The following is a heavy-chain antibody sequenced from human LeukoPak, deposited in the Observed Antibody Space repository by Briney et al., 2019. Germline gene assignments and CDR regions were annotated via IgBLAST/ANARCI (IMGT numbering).Heavy chain of an antibody. Sequence: GGSLRLSCAASGFTFSSYWMNWARQAPGKGLEWVASINHNGNVNYYVDSVKGRFTISRDNAKNSLYVQMNSLRAEDTAFYYCARDRSSGWTRGFDYWGQGTLVTVSS. D-gene: IGHD6-19*01. V-gene: IGHV3-7*03. CDR3: ARDRSSGWTRGFDY. J-gene: IGHJ4*02. CDR1: GFTFSSYW. CDR2: INHNGNVN.